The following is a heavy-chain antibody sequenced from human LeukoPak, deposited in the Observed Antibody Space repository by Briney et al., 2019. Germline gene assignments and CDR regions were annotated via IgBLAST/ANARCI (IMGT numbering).Heavy chain of an antibody. CDR2: IKRDGSEK. CDR3: ARESDYDYVWGSYRGDY. J-gene: IGHJ4*02. CDR1: GFTFSSYW. Sequence: GGSLRLSCAASGFTFSSYWMSWVRQAPGKGLEWVANIKRDGSEKYYVDSVKGRFTISRDNAKNSLYLQMNSLRAEDTAVYYCARESDYDYVWGSYRGDYWGQGTLVTVSS. D-gene: IGHD3-16*02. V-gene: IGHV3-7*03.